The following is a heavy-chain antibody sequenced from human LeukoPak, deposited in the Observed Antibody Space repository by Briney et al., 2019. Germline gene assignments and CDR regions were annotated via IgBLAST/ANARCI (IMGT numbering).Heavy chain of an antibody. D-gene: IGHD2-21*01. CDR3: AKQPYNYYFLDV. CDR1: GLTFHDYA. V-gene: IGHV3-23*01. CDR2: FVVDSSKP. Sequence: PGGSLRLSCAISGLTFHDYAMTWVCPAPGEGLGWVSTFVVDSSKPYSADSLKGRFTISRDNSNYMLFLHMNNLRAEDTAIYYCAKQPYNYYFLDVWGKGATVTVSS. J-gene: IGHJ6*03.